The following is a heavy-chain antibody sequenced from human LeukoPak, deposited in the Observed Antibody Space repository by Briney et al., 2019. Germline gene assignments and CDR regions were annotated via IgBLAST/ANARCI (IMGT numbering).Heavy chain of an antibody. CDR2: MNPNSGNT. V-gene: IGHV1-8*01. D-gene: IGHD5-18*01. CDR1: GYTFTSYD. Sequence: GASVKVSCKASGYTFTSYDINWVRQATGQGLEWMGWMNPNSGNTGYAQKFQGRVTMTRNTSISTAYMELSSLRSEDTAVYYCAKQAWGYTYGPTDAFDIWGQGTMVTVSS. CDR3: AKQAWGYTYGPTDAFDI. J-gene: IGHJ3*02.